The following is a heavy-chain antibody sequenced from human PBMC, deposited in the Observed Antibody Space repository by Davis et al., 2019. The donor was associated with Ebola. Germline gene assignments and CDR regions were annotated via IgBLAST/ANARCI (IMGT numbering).Heavy chain of an antibody. CDR2: IPSDGIRT. V-gene: IGHV3-74*01. Sequence: HTGGSLRLSCAASGFTFSSHWMHWVRQAPGKGLVWVSRIPSDGIRTTYADSVKGRFTISRDNAKSTLYLQMNNLRAEDTAVYYCARDSIVGPTTFDYWGQGTLVTVSS. CDR1: GFTFSSHW. D-gene: IGHD1-26*01. CDR3: ARDSIVGPTTFDY. J-gene: IGHJ4*02.